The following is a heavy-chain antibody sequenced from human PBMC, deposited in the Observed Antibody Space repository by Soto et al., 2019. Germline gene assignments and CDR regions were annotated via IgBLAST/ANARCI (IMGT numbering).Heavy chain of an antibody. CDR3: TRQPISKPEVAGAIHNWFDP. Sequence: PSETLSLTCTVSGGSIRSGGYYWNWIRQHPGKGLEWIGYINHSGTTYYNPSLKSRVTISVDTSENQFSLKLSSVTAADTAMYYCTRQPISKPEVAGAIHNWFDPWGQGTLVTVSS. J-gene: IGHJ5*02. CDR2: INHSGTT. V-gene: IGHV4-31*03. D-gene: IGHD6-13*01. CDR1: GGSIRSGGYY.